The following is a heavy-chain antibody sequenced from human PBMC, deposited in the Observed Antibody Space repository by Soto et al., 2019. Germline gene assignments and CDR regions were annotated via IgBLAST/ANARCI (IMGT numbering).Heavy chain of an antibody. J-gene: IGHJ4*02. CDR3: APAKLLLPWLFDY. V-gene: IGHV3-66*01. CDR2: IYSGGST. Sequence: EVQLVESGGGLVQPGGSLRLSCAASGFTVSSNYMSWVRQAPGKGLEWVSVIYSGGSTYYADSVKGRFIISRDDSKNTLFLQMNSLRAEDTAVDYCAPAKLLLPWLFDYWGQGTLVTVSS. CDR1: GFTVSSNY. D-gene: IGHD1-26*01.